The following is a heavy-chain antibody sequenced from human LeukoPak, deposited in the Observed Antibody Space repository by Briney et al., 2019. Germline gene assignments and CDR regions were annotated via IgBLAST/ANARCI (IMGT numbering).Heavy chain of an antibody. Sequence: GGSLRLSCAGSGFTFSSYGMSWVRQTPGKGLEWVSAISGSGVSTYYADSVKGRFTISRDNSKNTLYLQMNSLRAEDTAVYYCAKSQYYDILTGLSDYWGQGTLVTVSS. J-gene: IGHJ4*02. CDR2: ISGSGVST. V-gene: IGHV3-23*01. CDR1: GFTFSSYG. D-gene: IGHD3-9*01. CDR3: AKSQYYDILTGLSDY.